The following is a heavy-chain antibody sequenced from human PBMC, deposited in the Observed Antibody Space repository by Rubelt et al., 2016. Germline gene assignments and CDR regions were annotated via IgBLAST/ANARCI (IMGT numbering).Heavy chain of an antibody. CDR1: GGSISSYY. J-gene: IGHJ4*02. Sequence: QVQLQESGPGLVKPSETLSLTCTVSGGSISSYYWSWIRQPPGKGLEWIGYIYYSGSTNYNPSLKRGVTISVDTAKNQFSLKLSSVTAADTAVYYCARVRYSSGIFDYWGQGTLVTVSS. V-gene: IGHV4-59*01. CDR3: ARVRYSSGIFDY. D-gene: IGHD6-19*01. CDR2: IYYSGST.